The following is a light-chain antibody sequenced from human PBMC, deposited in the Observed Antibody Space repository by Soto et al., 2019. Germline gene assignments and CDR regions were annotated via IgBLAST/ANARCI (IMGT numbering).Light chain of an antibody. CDR3: QQYGSSPWA. V-gene: IGKV3-20*01. Sequence: EMVLTQSPGTLSLSRGERATLSCRARQSVSSSYLAWYQQKPGQAPRLLIYGASSRATGIPDRFSGRGSGTDFTLTISSLEPEDFAVYYCQQYGSSPWAFGPGTKVDIK. CDR1: QSVSSSY. CDR2: GAS. J-gene: IGKJ1*01.